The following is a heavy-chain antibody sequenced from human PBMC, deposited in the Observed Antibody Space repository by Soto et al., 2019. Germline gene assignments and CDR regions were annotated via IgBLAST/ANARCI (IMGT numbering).Heavy chain of an antibody. J-gene: IGHJ4*02. Sequence: VQLVESGGGLVQPGRSLRLSCAASGFNVRTCWMHWVRQVPGEGLVWVSRINSDGSITTYADSVKGRFTISRDNANNTLYLQMSSLGAEDTAVYYCVRSTGYPDYWGQGSLVSVSS. CDR2: INSDGSIT. D-gene: IGHD3-9*01. V-gene: IGHV3-74*01. CDR3: VRSTGYPDY. CDR1: GFNVRTCW.